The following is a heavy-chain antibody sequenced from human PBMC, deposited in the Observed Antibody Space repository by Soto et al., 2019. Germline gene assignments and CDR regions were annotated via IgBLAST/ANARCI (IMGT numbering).Heavy chain of an antibody. Sequence: TSETLSLTCTVSGGSMSRYYWSWIRQPPGKGLEWIGYIYYSGHTNSNPSLKSRVTISVDTSKNQFSLKLSSVTAADTAVYYCARGIATTEMDVWGQGVQVTVSS. CDR1: GGSMSRYY. J-gene: IGHJ4*02. V-gene: IGHV4-59*01. CDR3: ARGIATTEMDV. CDR2: IYYSGHT. D-gene: IGHD6-13*01.